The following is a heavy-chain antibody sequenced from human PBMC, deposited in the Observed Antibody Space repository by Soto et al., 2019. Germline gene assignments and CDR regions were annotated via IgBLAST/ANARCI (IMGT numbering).Heavy chain of an antibody. D-gene: IGHD2-15*01. Sequence: SETLSLTCTVSGGSISNYYWSWIRQPAGKGLEWIGRIYTGGSTNYNPSLKSRVTMSTDTSKNQFSLRLTSVTAADTAVYYCARASVGPPGGGSWIMPFAYWGQGARGTVS. CDR3: ARASVGPPGGGSWIMPFAY. CDR2: IYTGGST. J-gene: IGHJ4*02. CDR1: GGSISNYY. V-gene: IGHV4-4*07.